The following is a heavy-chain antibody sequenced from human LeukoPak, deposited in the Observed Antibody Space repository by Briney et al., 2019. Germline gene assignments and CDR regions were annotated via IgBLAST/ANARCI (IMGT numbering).Heavy chain of an antibody. CDR1: GFTFDDYA. CDR3: ARDNYSGNWA. V-gene: IGHV3-9*01. CDR2: ISWNSGSI. J-gene: IGHJ5*02. D-gene: IGHD4-23*01. Sequence: GGSLRLSCAASGFTFDDYAMHWVRQAPGKGLEWVSGISWNSGSIGYADSVKGRFTISRDNAKNTLYLQVNSLRAEDTAVYYCARDNYSGNWAWGQGTLVTVSS.